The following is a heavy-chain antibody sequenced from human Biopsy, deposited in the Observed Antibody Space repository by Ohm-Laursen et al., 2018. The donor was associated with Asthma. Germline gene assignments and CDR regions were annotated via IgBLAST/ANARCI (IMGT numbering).Heavy chain of an antibody. CDR3: ARGYDSGGYYYYPYYYYYGMDV. CDR2: IDWGDEK. V-gene: IGHV2-70*01. Sequence: TQTLTLTCTFSGFSLSTSGMCVSWIRQPPGKALEWLALIDWGDEKYYSASLKTRLTISKDTSKNQVVLSVTNMDPVDTATYYCARGYDSGGYYYYPYYYYYGMDVWGQGTTVTVSS. J-gene: IGHJ6*02. D-gene: IGHD3-22*01. CDR1: GFSLSTSGMC.